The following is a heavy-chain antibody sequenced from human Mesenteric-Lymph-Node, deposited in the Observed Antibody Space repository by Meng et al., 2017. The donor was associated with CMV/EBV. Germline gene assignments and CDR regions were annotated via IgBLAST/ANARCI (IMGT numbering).Heavy chain of an antibody. V-gene: IGHV3-15*01. Sequence: GESLKISCEVSGLPFTDAWMTWVRQAPGKGLEWVGRIKSKTDGGTTDYAAPVKGRFTISRDDSKNTLYLQMNSLKTEDTAVYYCTTPPLRYFDWLSFWGQGTLVTVSS. CDR2: IKSKTDGGTT. D-gene: IGHD3-9*01. J-gene: IGHJ4*02. CDR1: GLPFTDAW. CDR3: TTPPLRYFDWLSF.